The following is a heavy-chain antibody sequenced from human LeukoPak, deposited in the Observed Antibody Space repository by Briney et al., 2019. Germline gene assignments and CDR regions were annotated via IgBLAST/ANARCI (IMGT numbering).Heavy chain of an antibody. V-gene: IGHV4-39*07. J-gene: IGHJ3*02. CDR1: GGSISSSSYY. Sequence: SETLSLTCTVSGGSISSSSYYWGWIRQPPGKGLEWIGSIYYSGSTYYNPSLKSRVTVSVDTSKNQFSLQLNSVTPEDTAIYYCARGGLISLANTPLGAFDIWGQGTMVSVSS. D-gene: IGHD3/OR15-3a*01. CDR3: ARGGLISLANTPLGAFDI. CDR2: IYYSGST.